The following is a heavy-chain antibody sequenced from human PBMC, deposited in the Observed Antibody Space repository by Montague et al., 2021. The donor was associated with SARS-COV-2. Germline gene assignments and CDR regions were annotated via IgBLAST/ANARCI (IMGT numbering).Heavy chain of an antibody. CDR2: ISYDGSNK. CDR1: GFTFSSYA. J-gene: IGHJ6*02. Sequence: SLRLSCAASGFTFSSYAMHWVRQAPGKGLEWVAVISYDGSNKYCADSVKDRFTISRDNSKNTLYLQMNSLRAEDTAVYYCARVLGGYYGMDVWGQGTTVTVSS. V-gene: IGHV3-30-3*01. D-gene: IGHD2/OR15-2a*01. CDR3: ARVLGGYYGMDV.